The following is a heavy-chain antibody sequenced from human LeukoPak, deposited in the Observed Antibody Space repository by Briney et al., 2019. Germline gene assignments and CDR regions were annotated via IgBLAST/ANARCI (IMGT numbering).Heavy chain of an antibody. V-gene: IGHV4-30-2*01. CDR1: GGSISSGGHS. CDR2: VYHSGSGST. D-gene: IGHD3-3*01. J-gene: IGHJ6*02. CDR3: ARINDFWSGPTLDV. Sequence: SETLSLTCTVSGGSISSGGHSWSWIRQPPGKGLEWIGYVYHSGSGSTYYNPSLKSRVTISIDKSKNQFSLKLNSVTAADTAVYYCARINDFWSGPTLDVWGQGTTVTVSS.